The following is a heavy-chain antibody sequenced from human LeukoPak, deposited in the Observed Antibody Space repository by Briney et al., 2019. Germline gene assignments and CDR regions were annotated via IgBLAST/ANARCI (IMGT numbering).Heavy chain of an antibody. J-gene: IGHJ2*01. V-gene: IGHV1-2*06. D-gene: IGHD6-13*01. CDR1: GYTFTGYY. Sequence: GASVKVSCKASGYTFTGYYMHWVRQAPGQGLEWMGRINPNSGGTNYAQKFQGRVTMTRDTSISTAYMELSRLRSDDTAVYYCARDVIAAAGSNYWYFDLWGRGTLVTVSS. CDR2: INPNSGGT. CDR3: ARDVIAAAGSNYWYFDL.